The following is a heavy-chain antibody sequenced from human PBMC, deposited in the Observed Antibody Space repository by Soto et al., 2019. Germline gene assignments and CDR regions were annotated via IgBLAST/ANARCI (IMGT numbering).Heavy chain of an antibody. CDR2: ISSSSSYI. J-gene: IGHJ6*02. Sequence: EVQLVESGGGLVKPGGSLRLSCAASGFAFSSYSMNWVRQAPGKGLEWVSSISSSSSYIYYADSVKGRFTISRDNAKNSLYLQMNSLRAEDTAVYYCARDQTPAIYYYGMDVWGQGTTVTVSS. CDR1: GFAFSSYS. CDR3: ARDQTPAIYYYGMDV. V-gene: IGHV3-21*01.